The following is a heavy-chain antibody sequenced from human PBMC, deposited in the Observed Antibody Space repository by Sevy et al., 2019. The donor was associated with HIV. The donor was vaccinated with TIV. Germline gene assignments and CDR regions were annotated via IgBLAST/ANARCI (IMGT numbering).Heavy chain of an antibody. V-gene: IGHV3-20*04. J-gene: IGHJ3*02. D-gene: IGHD3-3*01. CDR3: ARGSITIFGVVIVKDAFDI. CDR1: GFTFDDYG. Sequence: GSLRLSCAASGFTFDDYGMSWVRQAPGKGLEWVSGINWNGGSTGYADSVKGRFTISRDNAKNSLYLQMNSLRAEDTALYYCARGSITIFGVVIVKDAFDIWGQGTMVTVSS. CDR2: INWNGGST.